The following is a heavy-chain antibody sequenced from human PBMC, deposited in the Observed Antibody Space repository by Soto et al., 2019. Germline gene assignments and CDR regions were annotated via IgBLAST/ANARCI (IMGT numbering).Heavy chain of an antibody. CDR3: AREGTSSWSGDYGMDV. V-gene: IGHV4-59*01. J-gene: IGHJ6*02. Sequence: PSETLSLTCAVYGGSFSGYYWSWIRQPPGKGLEWIGYIYYSGVTNYNPPPKSRVTMSVDTSNNQFFLKVNSVTAADTAVYYCAREGTSSWSGDYGMDVWGQGTMVTVSS. CDR1: GGSFSGYY. D-gene: IGHD6-13*01. CDR2: IYYSGVT.